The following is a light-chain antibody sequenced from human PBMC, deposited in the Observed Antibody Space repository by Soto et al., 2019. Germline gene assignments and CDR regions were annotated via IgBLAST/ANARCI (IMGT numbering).Light chain of an antibody. V-gene: IGLV3-21*04. CDR1: NIGSKS. J-gene: IGLJ2*01. Sequence: SYELTQPPSVSVAPGKTARITCGGNNIGSKSVHWYQHKPGQAPVLVIYYDSDRPSGIPERFSGSNSGNTATLTISRVEAGDEADYCCQVWDSSSDPLVVFGGGTKVTVL. CDR3: QVWDSSSDPLVV. CDR2: YDS.